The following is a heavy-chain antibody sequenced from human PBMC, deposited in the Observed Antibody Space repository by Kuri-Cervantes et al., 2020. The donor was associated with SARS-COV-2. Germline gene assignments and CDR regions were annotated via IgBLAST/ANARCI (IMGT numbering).Heavy chain of an antibody. V-gene: IGHV4-39*07. D-gene: IGHD2-2*01. Sequence: SETLSLTCTVSGGSISSSSYYWGWIRQPPGKGLEWIGSIYYSGSTYYNPSLKSRFTMSVETSKNEFSLRLSSVTAADTAVYYCARDLPGLYYAMDVWGQGTTVTVSS. CDR3: ARDLPGLYYAMDV. J-gene: IGHJ6*02. CDR2: IYYSGST. CDR1: GGSISSSSYY.